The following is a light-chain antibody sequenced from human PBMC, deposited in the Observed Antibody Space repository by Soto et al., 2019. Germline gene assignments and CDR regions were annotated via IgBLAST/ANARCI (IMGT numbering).Light chain of an antibody. J-gene: IGKJ3*01. CDR3: QQAASFPFP. CDR2: TAS. Sequence: DIQLTQSPASVSAAVGDRIYISWRASQPIKTWLAWYQQKPGKGPKLLIYTASTLETGVPSRFSGSGSGTDFTLTVSSLQPEAAAIYSCQQAASFPFPFGHGAKV. CDR1: QPIKTW. V-gene: IGKV1-12*02.